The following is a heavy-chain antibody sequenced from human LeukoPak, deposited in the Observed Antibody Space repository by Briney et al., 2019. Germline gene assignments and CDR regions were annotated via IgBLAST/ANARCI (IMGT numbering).Heavy chain of an antibody. V-gene: IGHV3-73*01. CDR1: GFTFSDSA. Sequence: GGSLRLSCAASGFTFSDSAMHWVRQASGKGLERVGRIRSKANSYATGYAAPVKGRFTISRDDSKNTAYLQMNSLKTEDTAVYFCATESGSYYVHWGQGTLLTVSS. CDR2: IRSKANSYAT. CDR3: ATESGSYYVH. D-gene: IGHD1-26*01. J-gene: IGHJ4*02.